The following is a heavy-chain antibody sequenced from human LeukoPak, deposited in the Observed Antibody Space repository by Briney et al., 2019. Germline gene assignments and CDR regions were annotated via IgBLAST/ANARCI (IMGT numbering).Heavy chain of an antibody. Sequence: GGSLRLSCAASGFTFSSYGMHWVRQAPGKGLEWVAVISYDGSNKYYADSVKDRFTISRDNSKNTLYLQMNSLRAEDTAVYYCAHEYYDSSGYYSNWGQGTLVTVSS. D-gene: IGHD3-22*01. CDR2: ISYDGSNK. CDR3: AHEYYDSSGYYSN. V-gene: IGHV3-30*18. J-gene: IGHJ4*02. CDR1: GFTFSSYG.